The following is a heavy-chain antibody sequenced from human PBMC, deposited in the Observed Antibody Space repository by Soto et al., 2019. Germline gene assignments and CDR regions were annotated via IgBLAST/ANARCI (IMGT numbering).Heavy chain of an antibody. D-gene: IGHD1-26*01. J-gene: IGHJ6*02. CDR2: INAGNGNT. Sequence: GASVKVSCKASGYTFTSYAMHWVRQAPGQRLEWMGWINAGNGNTKYSQKFQGRVTITRDTSASTAYMELSSLRSEDTAVYYCARDYYIRQAGVGAYYYYGMDVWGQGTTVTVSS. CDR1: GYTFTSYA. CDR3: ARDYYIRQAGVGAYYYYGMDV. V-gene: IGHV1-3*01.